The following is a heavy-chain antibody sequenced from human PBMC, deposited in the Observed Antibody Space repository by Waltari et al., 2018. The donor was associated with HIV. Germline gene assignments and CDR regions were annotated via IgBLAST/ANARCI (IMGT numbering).Heavy chain of an antibody. D-gene: IGHD2-2*01. CDR2: IIPIFATA. CDR1: GGPFSRYT. J-gene: IGHJ4*03. V-gene: IGHV1-69*01. Sequence: QVQLVQSGAEVKKPGSSVKVSCKASGGPFSRYTINWLRQAPGQGLEWMGGIIPIFATANYAQKFQGRVTITADESTSTADMELSSLRSEDTAVYYCARGRVGGYCSSTSCYGSFAYWGQGTLVTVSS. CDR3: ARGRVGGYCSSTSCYGSFAY.